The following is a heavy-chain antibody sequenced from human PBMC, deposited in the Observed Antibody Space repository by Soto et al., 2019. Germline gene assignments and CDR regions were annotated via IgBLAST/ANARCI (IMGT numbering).Heavy chain of an antibody. V-gene: IGHV4-4*07. J-gene: IGHJ2*01. CDR2: IYTSGGT. CDR3: AREAAAGTTSHFWYFDL. Sequence: QVQLQESGPGLVKPSETLSLTCTVSGGSISSYYWSWIRQPAGKGLEWIGRIYTSGGTNYNPSLKSRVTMSVDTSKNQFSLKLSSVTAADTAVYYCAREAAAGTTSHFWYFDLWGRGTLVTVSS. CDR1: GGSISSYY. D-gene: IGHD6-13*01.